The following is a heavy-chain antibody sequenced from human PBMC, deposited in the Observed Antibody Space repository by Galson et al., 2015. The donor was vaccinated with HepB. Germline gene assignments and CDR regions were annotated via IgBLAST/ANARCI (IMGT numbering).Heavy chain of an antibody. D-gene: IGHD4/OR15-4a*01. CDR1: GGTFSRHA. V-gene: IGHV1-69*13. CDR3: ARGDYSDRWYGSLDY. CDR2: IIPIFGTA. J-gene: IGHJ4*02. Sequence: SVKVSCKASGGTFSRHAVTWVRQAPGQGLEWMGGIIPIFGTADYAQKFQGRVTITADESTSTAYMELSSLRSEDTAVYYCARGDYSDRWYGSLDYWGQGTLVTVSS.